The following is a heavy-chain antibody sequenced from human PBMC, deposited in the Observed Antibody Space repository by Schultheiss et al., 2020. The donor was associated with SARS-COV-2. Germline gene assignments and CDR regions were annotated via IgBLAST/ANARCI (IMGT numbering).Heavy chain of an antibody. Sequence: SETLSLTCTVSGGSISSYYWSWIRQPAGKGLEWIGRIYTSGSTNYNPSLKSRVTISVDTSKNQFSLKLSSVTAADTAVYYCAKDLREETYDFWSGYWVWNAFDIWGQGTMVTVSS. D-gene: IGHD3-3*01. CDR3: AKDLREETYDFWSGYWVWNAFDI. J-gene: IGHJ3*02. CDR1: GGSISSYY. V-gene: IGHV4-4*07. CDR2: IYTSGST.